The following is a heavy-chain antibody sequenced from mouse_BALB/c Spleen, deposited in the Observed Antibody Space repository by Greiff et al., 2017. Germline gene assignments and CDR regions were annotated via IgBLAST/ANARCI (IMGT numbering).Heavy chain of an antibody. CDR3: ASMITTTAY. Sequence: VQLLQSGAELVKPGASVKLSCTASGFNIKDTYMHWVKQRPEQGLEWIGRIDHANGNTKYAPKFQGKATISADTSSNTAYLQLSRLTSEDTAVYYCASMITTTAYWGQGTLVTVSA. CDR2: IDHANGNT. D-gene: IGHD2-4*01. J-gene: IGHJ3*01. CDR1: GFNIKDTY. V-gene: IGHV14-3*02.